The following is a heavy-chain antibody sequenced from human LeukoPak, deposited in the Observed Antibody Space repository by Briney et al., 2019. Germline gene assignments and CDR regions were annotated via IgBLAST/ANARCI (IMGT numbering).Heavy chain of an antibody. CDR1: GFTFSSYS. D-gene: IGHD5-18*01. V-gene: IGHV3-21*01. CDR2: ISSSSSYI. CDR3: ARGALGCSYGSFDY. Sequence: GGSPRLSCAASGFTFSSYSMNWVRQAPGKGLEWVSSISSSSSYIYYADSVKGRFTISRDNAKNSPYLQMNSLRAEDTAVYYCARGALGCSYGSFDYWGQGTLVTVSS. J-gene: IGHJ4*02.